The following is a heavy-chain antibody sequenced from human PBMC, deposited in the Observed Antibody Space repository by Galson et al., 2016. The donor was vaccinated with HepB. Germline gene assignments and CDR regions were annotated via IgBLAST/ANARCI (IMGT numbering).Heavy chain of an antibody. CDR1: GFTFAGYA. V-gene: IGHV3-23*01. CDR2: MSGSGEDT. D-gene: IGHD2-15*01. Sequence: SLRLSCAASGFTFAGYAMSWVRQAPGKGLEWVSAMSGSGEDTYYADPVLGRFSISRDNFRNTLYLQMNSLRVEDTAVYYCAKDPGTRGNYYYYGMDVWGQGTTVTVSS. CDR3: AKDPGTRGNYYYYGMDV. J-gene: IGHJ6*02.